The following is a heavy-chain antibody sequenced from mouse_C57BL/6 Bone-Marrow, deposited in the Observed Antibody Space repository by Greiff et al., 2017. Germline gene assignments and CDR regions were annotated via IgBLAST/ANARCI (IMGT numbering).Heavy chain of an antibody. CDR3: ATTVVAQLGDY. J-gene: IGHJ2*01. CDR2: INPYNGGT. D-gene: IGHD1-1*01. Sequence: EVKLQQSGPVLVKPGASVKMSCKASGYTFTDYYMNWVKQSHGKSLEWIGVINPYNGGTSYNQKFKGKATLTVDKSSSTAYMELNSLTSEDSAVYYCATTVVAQLGDYWGQGTTLTVSS. V-gene: IGHV1-19*01. CDR1: GYTFTDYY.